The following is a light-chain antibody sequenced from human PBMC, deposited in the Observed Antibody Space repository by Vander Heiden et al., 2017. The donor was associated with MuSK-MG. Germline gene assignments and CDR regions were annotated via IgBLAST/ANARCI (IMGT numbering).Light chain of an antibody. CDR3: QYTNTWT. J-gene: IGKJ1*01. Sequence: DIQMTQSPATLSASVGDRVTIACRASQSIINLLAWYQQKPGKAPKLLIYKASSLAMGVQSRFSGRGSGTEFSLTSSSRQTDDFATYYDQYTNTWTFGQGTKV. CDR2: KAS. V-gene: IGKV1-5*03. CDR1: QSIINL.